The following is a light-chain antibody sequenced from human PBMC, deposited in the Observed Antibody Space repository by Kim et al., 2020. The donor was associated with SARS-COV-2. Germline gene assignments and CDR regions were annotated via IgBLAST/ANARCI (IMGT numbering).Light chain of an antibody. J-gene: IGKJ2*01. CDR2: KAS. CDR3: QQYHSHSYA. CDR1: ESIGDW. Sequence: DIQMTQSPSTLSASVGDRVTITCRPTESIGDWLAWYQQKPGKPPNLLIYKASNLESGVPSRFSGSGSGTEFTLTINSLQPEDFATYHCQQYHSHSYAWGQGTKLE. V-gene: IGKV1-5*03.